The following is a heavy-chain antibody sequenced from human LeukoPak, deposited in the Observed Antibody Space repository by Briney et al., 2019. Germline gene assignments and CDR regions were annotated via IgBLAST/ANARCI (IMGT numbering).Heavy chain of an antibody. CDR3: AREEQFYYMDV. D-gene: IGHD1/OR15-1a*01. CDR1: GYTLTNYG. CDR2: ISAHMGNA. J-gene: IGHJ6*03. Sequence: ASVKVSCKVSGYTLTNYGLSWVRQAPGQGLEWMGWISAHMGNANYAQKFLGRVTMTTDTSTNTAYMELRSLRSDDTAVYYCAREEQFYYMDVWGKGTTVTVSS. V-gene: IGHV1-18*01.